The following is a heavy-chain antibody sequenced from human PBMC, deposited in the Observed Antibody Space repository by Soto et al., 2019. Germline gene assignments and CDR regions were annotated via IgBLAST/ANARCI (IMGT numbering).Heavy chain of an antibody. CDR2: IDPSDSSK. CDR3: ARGHGWVDY. D-gene: IGHD6-19*01. Sequence: GESLKISCKGSGYSFTRNWVTWVRQMPGKGLERIGRIDPSDSSKEYSTQFQGHVTISADKSIRNDYLQWRRLKDSESAIYFCARGHGWVDYWGQGTLVTVSS. CDR1: GYSFTRNW. J-gene: IGHJ4*02. V-gene: IGHV5-10-1*01.